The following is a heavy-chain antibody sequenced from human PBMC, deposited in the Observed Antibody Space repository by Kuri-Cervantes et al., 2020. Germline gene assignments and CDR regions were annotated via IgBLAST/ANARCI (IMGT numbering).Heavy chain of an antibody. D-gene: IGHD2-15*01. CDR2: IIPIFGTA. CDR3: ARGHCSGGSCYRFDY. V-gene: IGHV1-69*06. CDR1: GYTLTELS. J-gene: IGHJ4*02. Sequence: SVKVSCKVSGYTLTELSMHWVRQAPGKGLEWMGGIIPIFGTANYAQKFQGRVTITADKSTSTAYMELSSLRSEDTAVYYCARGHCSGGSCYRFDYWGQGTLVTVSS.